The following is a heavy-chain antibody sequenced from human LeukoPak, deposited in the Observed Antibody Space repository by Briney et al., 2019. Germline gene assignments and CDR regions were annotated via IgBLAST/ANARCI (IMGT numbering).Heavy chain of an antibody. CDR1: GFIFDDYG. J-gene: IGHJ5*02. Sequence: GGSLRLSCAASGFIFDDYGMSWVRQAPGRGLEWVSGINWNGGSTGYADSVKGRFTISRDNAKNSLYLQMSSLRAEDTALYYCARRIVGATNWFDPWGQGTLVTVSS. CDR2: INWNGGST. D-gene: IGHD1-26*01. CDR3: ARRIVGATNWFDP. V-gene: IGHV3-20*04.